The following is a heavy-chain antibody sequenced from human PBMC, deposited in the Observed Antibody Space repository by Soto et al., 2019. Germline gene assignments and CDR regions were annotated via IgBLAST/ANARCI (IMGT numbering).Heavy chain of an antibody. CDR2: IYYSGST. CDR3: AKRASGSSNWYFDL. Sequence: PSETLSLTCTVSGGSISSYYWSWIRQPPGKGLEWIGYIYYSGSTNYNPSLKSRVTISVDTSKNQFSLKLSSVTAADTAVYCCAKRASGSSNWYFDLWGRGTLVTVSS. V-gene: IGHV4-59*01. CDR1: GGSISSYY. J-gene: IGHJ2*01. D-gene: IGHD2-2*01.